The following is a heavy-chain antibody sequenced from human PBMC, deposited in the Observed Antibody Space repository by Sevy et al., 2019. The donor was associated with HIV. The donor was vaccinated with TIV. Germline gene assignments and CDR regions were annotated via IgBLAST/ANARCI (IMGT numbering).Heavy chain of an antibody. D-gene: IGHD3-10*01. J-gene: IGHJ6*02. V-gene: IGHV4-59*01. CDR2: IYYSGST. CDR1: GGSISSYY. CDR3: AGGYYGSGSYYYYYGMDV. Sequence: SETLSLTCTVSGGSISSYYWSWIRQPPGKGLEWIGYIYYSGSTNYNPSLKSRITISVDTSKNQFSLKLSSVTAADTAVYYCAGGYYGSGSYYYYYGMDVWGQGTTVTVSS.